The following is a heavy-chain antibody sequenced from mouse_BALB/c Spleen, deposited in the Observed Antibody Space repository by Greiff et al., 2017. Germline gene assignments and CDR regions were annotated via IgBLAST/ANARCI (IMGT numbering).Heavy chain of an antibody. Sequence: VQGVESGPELVKPGASVTISCTASGYAFSSSWLNWVKQRPGQGLEWIGRIYPGDGDTNYNGKFKGKATLTADNSSSTAYLQLSSLTSVDAAASFCARRPNCFDDWGAGTTVTVSA. V-gene: IGHV1-82*01. CDR1: GYAFSSSW. D-gene: IGHD4-1*02. CDR2: IYPGDGDT. CDR3: ARRPNCFDD. J-gene: IGHJ1*01.